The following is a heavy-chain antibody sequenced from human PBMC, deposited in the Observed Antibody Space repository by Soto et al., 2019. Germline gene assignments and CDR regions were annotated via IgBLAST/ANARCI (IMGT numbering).Heavy chain of an antibody. D-gene: IGHD3-22*01. J-gene: IGHJ2*01. Sequence: QVQLVESGGGVVQPGRSLRLSCAASGFTFSSYGMHWVRQAPGKGLEWVAVIWYDGSNKYYADSVKGRFTISRDNSKNKLYLQMNSLRAEDTDVYYCARDPLVVVPAWYFDLWGRGTMVTVSS. CDR3: ARDPLVVVPAWYFDL. CDR2: IWYDGSNK. CDR1: GFTFSSYG. V-gene: IGHV3-33*01.